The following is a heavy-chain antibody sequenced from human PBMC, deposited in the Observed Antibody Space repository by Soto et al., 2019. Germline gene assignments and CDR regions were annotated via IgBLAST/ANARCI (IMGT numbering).Heavy chain of an antibody. Sequence: SETLSLTCAVYGGSFSGYYWSWIRQPPGKGLEWIGEINHSGSTNYNPSLKSRVTISVDTSKNQFSLKLSSVTAADTAVYYCARGRDTAWVSGYYYGMDVWGQGTTVTVSS. CDR3: ARGRDTAWVSGYYYGMDV. J-gene: IGHJ6*02. V-gene: IGHV4-34*01. CDR2: INHSGST. D-gene: IGHD5-18*01. CDR1: GGSFSGYY.